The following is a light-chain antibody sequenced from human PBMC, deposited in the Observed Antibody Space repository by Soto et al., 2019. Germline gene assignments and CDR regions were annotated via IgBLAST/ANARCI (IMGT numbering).Light chain of an antibody. CDR3: QQRSKWVT. CDR2: DAI. CDR1: ESVSTN. Sequence: EIEMTQSPTTLSLAKGERVTLSCRASESVSTNLAWYQQKPGQAPRLLIYDAINRATGIPARFSGSGSGTDFTLTISSLEPEDFGVYYCQQRSKWVTFGRGTKVDIK. J-gene: IGKJ4*01. V-gene: IGKV3-11*01.